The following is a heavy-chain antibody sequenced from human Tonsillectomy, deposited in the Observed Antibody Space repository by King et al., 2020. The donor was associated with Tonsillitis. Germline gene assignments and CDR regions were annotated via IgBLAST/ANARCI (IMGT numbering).Heavy chain of an antibody. J-gene: IGHJ4*02. V-gene: IGHV4-39*01. CDR2: IYYSGSI. D-gene: IGHD6-19*01. CDR3: ARRYSSGWYHYFDY. CDR1: GGSISSSSYY. Sequence: LQLQESGPGLVKPSETLSLTCTVSGGSISSSSYYWGWIRQPPGKGLEWIGSIYYSGSIYYNPSLKSRVTISVDTSKNQFSLKLSSVTAADTAVYYCARRYSSGWYHYFDYWGQGTLVTVSS.